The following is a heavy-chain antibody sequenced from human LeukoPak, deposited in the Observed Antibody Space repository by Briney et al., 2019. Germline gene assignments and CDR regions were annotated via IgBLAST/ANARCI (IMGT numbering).Heavy chain of an antibody. J-gene: IGHJ4*02. CDR1: GFTFDDYG. V-gene: IGHV3-20*04. D-gene: IGHD2-2*01. Sequence: PGGSLRLSCAASGFTFDDYGMSWVRQAPGKGLEWVSGINWNGGSTGYADSVKGRFTISRDNAKNSLYLQMNSLRAEDTAVYYCARGSSTHGEYYFDYWGQGTLVTVSS. CDR2: INWNGGST. CDR3: ARGSSTHGEYYFDY.